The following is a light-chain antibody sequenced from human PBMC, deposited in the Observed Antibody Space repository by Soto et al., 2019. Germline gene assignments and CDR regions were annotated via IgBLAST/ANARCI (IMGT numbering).Light chain of an antibody. J-gene: IGKJ5*01. V-gene: IGKV3-15*01. CDR3: QHYNNWPIT. CDR2: GTS. CDR1: QSVASN. Sequence: EIVMTQSPASLSVSPGESVTLSCRASQSVASNLAWYQQKPGQAPRLLIYGTSTRATGVPARFSGSGSGTDFTLTISSRQAADFAVYHCQHYNNWPITFGQGTRLDIK.